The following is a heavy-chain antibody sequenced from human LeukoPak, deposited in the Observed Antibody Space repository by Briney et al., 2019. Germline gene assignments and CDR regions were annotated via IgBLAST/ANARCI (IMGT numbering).Heavy chain of an antibody. D-gene: IGHD3-22*01. CDR1: GGSISSYY. Sequence: SETLSLTCSVSGGSISSYYWSWIGQPPGKGLEWIGYIYYSGSTNYNPSLKSRVTISVDTSKNQFSLKLSSVTAADTAVYYCAREGCYYDSSGQLCHFDYWGQGTLVTVSS. V-gene: IGHV4-59*01. CDR3: AREGCYYDSSGQLCHFDY. CDR2: IYYSGST. J-gene: IGHJ4*02.